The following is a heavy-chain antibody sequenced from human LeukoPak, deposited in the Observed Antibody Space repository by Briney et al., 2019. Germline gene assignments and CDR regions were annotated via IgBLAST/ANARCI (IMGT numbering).Heavy chain of an antibody. V-gene: IGHV4-31*03. D-gene: IGHD4-23*01. Sequence: SETLSLTCTVSGGSISSGGYYWSWIRQHPGKGLEWIGYIYYSGSTYYNPSLKSRVTISVDTSKNQFSLKLSSVTAADTAVYYCARVGGGNFCFDYWGQGTLVTVSS. CDR1: GGSISSGGYY. CDR2: IYYSGST. J-gene: IGHJ4*02. CDR3: ARVGGGNFCFDY.